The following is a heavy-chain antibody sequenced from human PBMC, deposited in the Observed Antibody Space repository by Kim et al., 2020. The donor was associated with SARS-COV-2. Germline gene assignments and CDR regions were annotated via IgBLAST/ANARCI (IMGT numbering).Heavy chain of an antibody. CDR1: GASFSGYY. CDR2: INHSGST. J-gene: IGHJ5*02. V-gene: IGHV4-34*01. Sequence: SETLSLTCAVYGASFSGYYWSWIRQPPGKGLEWIGEINHSGSTNYNPSLKSRVTISVDTSKNQFSLKLSSVTAADTAVYYCASHAGIAVAGTTGGFDPWGQGTLVTVSS. CDR3: ASHAGIAVAGTTGGFDP. D-gene: IGHD6-19*01.